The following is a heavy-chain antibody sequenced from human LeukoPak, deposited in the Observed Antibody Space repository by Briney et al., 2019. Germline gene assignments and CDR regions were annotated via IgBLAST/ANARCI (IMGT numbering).Heavy chain of an antibody. CDR2: MNPNSGNT. CDR1: GYTFTGYY. CDR3: ARVKGGSWPDS. D-gene: IGHD6-13*01. J-gene: IGHJ4*02. V-gene: IGHV1-8*03. Sequence: ASVNVSCKASGYTFTGYYMHWVRQAPGQGLEWMGWMNPNSGNTGYAQKFQGRVTITRNTSISTAYMELSSLKSEDTAVYYCARVKGGSWPDSWGQGTLVTVSS.